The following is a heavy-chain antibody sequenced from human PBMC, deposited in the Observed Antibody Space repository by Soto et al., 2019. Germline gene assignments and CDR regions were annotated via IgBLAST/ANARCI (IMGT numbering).Heavy chain of an antibody. V-gene: IGHV4-31*03. D-gene: IGHD4-17*01. CDR2: VYYSGST. Sequence: QVQLQESGPGLVKPSQILSITCTVSGGSISSGGYYWSWIRQHPGKGREWIGYVYYSGSTYYNPSLQSRVTISVDTSKNQFSLKLSSVTAADTAVYYCARDRGTVTTPDAFDIWGQGTMVTVS. CDR3: ARDRGTVTTPDAFDI. CDR1: GGSISSGGYY. J-gene: IGHJ3*02.